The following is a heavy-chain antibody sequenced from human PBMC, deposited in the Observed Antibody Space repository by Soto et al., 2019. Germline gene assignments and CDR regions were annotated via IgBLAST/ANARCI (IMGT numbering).Heavy chain of an antibody. D-gene: IGHD3-3*01. J-gene: IGHJ5*02. V-gene: IGHV1-3*01. Sequence: EASVKVSCKASGYTFTSYAMHWVRQAPGQRLEWMGWINAGNGNTKYSQKFQGRVTITRDTSASTAYMELSSLRSEDTAVYYCARDHLLFLEWSHNWFDPWGQGTLVTVSS. CDR1: GYTFTSYA. CDR3: ARDHLLFLEWSHNWFDP. CDR2: INAGNGNT.